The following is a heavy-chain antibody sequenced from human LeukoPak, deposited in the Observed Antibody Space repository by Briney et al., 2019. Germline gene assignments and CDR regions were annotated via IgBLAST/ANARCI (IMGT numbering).Heavy chain of an antibody. Sequence: GASVKVSCKASGGTFSNYAISWVRQAPGQGLEWMGGVIPIFGTSNYAQKFQGRVTITADESTSTAYMELSSLRSDDTAVYYCASSYVAGTEYFDYWGQGTLVTVSS. CDR2: VIPIFGTS. CDR1: GGTFSNYA. D-gene: IGHD6-19*01. J-gene: IGHJ4*02. CDR3: ASSYVAGTEYFDY. V-gene: IGHV1-69*13.